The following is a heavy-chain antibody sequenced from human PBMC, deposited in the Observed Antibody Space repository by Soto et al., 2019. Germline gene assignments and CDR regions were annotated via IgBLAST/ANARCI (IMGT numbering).Heavy chain of an antibody. CDR2: IKQDGSEK. Sequence: GGSLRLSCAASGFIFSSYWMSWVRQAPGKGLEWVANIKQDGSEKYYVDSVKGRFTISRDNAKHSLYLQLNSLRAEDTTVYYCARTRGDPGLYYMDVWGKGTTVTVSS. CDR3: ARTRGDPGLYYMDV. D-gene: IGHD2-21*02. J-gene: IGHJ6*03. V-gene: IGHV3-7*01. CDR1: GFIFSSYW.